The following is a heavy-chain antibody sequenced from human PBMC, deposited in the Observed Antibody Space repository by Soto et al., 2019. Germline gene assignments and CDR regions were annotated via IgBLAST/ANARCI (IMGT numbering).Heavy chain of an antibody. D-gene: IGHD6-6*01. CDR1: GGSISSSSYY. CDR2: IYYSGST. V-gene: IGHV4-39*01. J-gene: IGHJ5*02. Sequence: SETLSLTCTVSGGSISSSSYYWGWIRQPPGKGLEWIGSIYYSGSTYYNPSLKSRVTISVDTSKNQFSLKLSSVTAADTAVYYCARPRSIAARSPGRFDPWGQGTLVTVSS. CDR3: ARPRSIAARSPGRFDP.